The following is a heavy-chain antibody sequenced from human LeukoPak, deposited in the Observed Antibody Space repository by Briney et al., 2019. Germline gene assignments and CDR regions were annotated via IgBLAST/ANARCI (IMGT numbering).Heavy chain of an antibody. D-gene: IGHD1-14*01. CDR1: GFTFNNYN. Sequence: GGSLRLSCAASGFTFNNYNMNWVRQAPGKGLECVSSISDSSSYIYYADSVRGRFTISRDNAKNSPYLQMNSLRVEDTAVYYCGREILEPGKTLTYWGQGSLITVSS. V-gene: IGHV3-21*01. CDR2: ISDSSSYI. J-gene: IGHJ4*02. CDR3: GREILEPGKTLTY.